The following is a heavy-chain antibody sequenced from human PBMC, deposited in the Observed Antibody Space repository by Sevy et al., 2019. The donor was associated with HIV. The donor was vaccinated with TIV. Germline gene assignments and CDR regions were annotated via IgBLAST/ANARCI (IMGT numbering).Heavy chain of an antibody. Sequence: ASVKVSCKASGYTFTSYGMSWVRQAPGQGLEWMGWISAYNGNTNYAQKLQGRVTMTTDTSTSTAYMELRSLRSDDTAVYYCARYSIAVAGTGGFDYWGQGTLVTVSS. CDR2: ISAYNGNT. D-gene: IGHD6-19*01. CDR1: GYTFTSYG. J-gene: IGHJ4*02. V-gene: IGHV1-18*01. CDR3: ARYSIAVAGTGGFDY.